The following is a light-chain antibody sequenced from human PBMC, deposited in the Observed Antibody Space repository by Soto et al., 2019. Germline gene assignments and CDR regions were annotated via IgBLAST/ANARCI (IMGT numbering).Light chain of an antibody. CDR2: GAS. Sequence: ERVMSQSPATLSVSPGDRATLSCRASQSVSSTYLAWYQQKPGQAPRLLIYGASSRATGIPARFSGSGSGTDFTLTISSLEPEDFAVYYCQQRSNWPPITFGQGTRLEIK. V-gene: IGKV3D-20*02. J-gene: IGKJ5*01. CDR1: QSVSSTY. CDR3: QQRSNWPPIT.